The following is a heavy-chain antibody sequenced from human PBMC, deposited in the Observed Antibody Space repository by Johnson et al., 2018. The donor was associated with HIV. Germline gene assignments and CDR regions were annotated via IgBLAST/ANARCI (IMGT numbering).Heavy chain of an antibody. Sequence: QVQLVESGGGLVKPGGSLRLSCAASGFTFSDYYMSWIRQAPGKGLEWVSYSSDSVKGRFTISRDNSKNTLYLQMNSLRAEDTAVYYCARERIAAAGLDAFDIWGQGTMVTVSS. CDR3: ARERIAAAGLDAFDI. CDR1: GFTFSDYY. V-gene: IGHV3-11*06. D-gene: IGHD6-13*01. J-gene: IGHJ3*02.